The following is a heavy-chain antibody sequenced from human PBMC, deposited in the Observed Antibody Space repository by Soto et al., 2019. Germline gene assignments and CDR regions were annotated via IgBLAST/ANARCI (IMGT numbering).Heavy chain of an antibody. V-gene: IGHV3-30-3*01. CDR1: GFTFSSYA. CDR2: ISYDGSNK. CDR3: ARVGFNYYDGSGLGY. D-gene: IGHD3-22*01. Sequence: GGSLRLSCAASGFTFSSYAMHWVRQAPGKGLEWVAVISYDGSNKYYADSVKGRFTISRDNSKNTLYLQMNSLRAEDTAVYYCARVGFNYYDGSGLGYWGQGTLVTVSS. J-gene: IGHJ4*02.